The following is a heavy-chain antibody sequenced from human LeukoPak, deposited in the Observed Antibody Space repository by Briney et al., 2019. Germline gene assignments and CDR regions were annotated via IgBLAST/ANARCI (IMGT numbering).Heavy chain of an antibody. V-gene: IGHV4-39*07. D-gene: IGHD6-13*01. Sequence: SETLSLTCTVSGGSISSSSYYWSWIRQPPGKGLEWIGEINHSGSTNYNPSLKSRVTISVDTSKNQFSLKLNSVTAADTAVYYCAVSAAALFDPWGQGTLVTVSS. CDR2: INHSGST. J-gene: IGHJ5*02. CDR1: GGSISSSSYY. CDR3: AVSAAALFDP.